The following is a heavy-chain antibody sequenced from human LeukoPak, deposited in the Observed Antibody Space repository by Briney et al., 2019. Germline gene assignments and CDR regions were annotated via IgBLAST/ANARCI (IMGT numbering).Heavy chain of an antibody. J-gene: IGHJ3*02. V-gene: IGHV3-21*01. CDR3: ARVGGAEDAFDI. CDR2: ISSSSTYI. Sequence: GGSLRLSCAASGFAFSNVWMNWVRQAPGKGLDWVSSISSSSTYIYYGDSVKGRFTISRDNAKNSLYLQMNSLRAEDTAVYYCARVGGAEDAFDIWGQGTIVTVSS. D-gene: IGHD4-23*01. CDR1: GFAFSNVW.